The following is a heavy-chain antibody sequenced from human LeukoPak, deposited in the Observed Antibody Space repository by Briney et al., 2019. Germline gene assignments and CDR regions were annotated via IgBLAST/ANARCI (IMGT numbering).Heavy chain of an antibody. V-gene: IGHV3-30*04. D-gene: IGHD2-21*02. J-gene: IGHJ6*02. CDR3: ARVYCGADCYNNYYYGMDV. CDR2: ISYDGSNR. Sequence: GGSLRLSCAASGFTFNRYAMHWVRQAPAKGLEWVAAISYDGSNRYYADSVKGRFTISRDNSNNTLFLQLNSLRPEATAVYYCARVYCGADCYNNYYYGMDVWGQGTTVTVSS. CDR1: GFTFNRYA.